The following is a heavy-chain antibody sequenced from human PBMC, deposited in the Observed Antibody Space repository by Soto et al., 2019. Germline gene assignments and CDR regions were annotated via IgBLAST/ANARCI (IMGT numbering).Heavy chain of an antibody. CDR1: GGSISSSNW. Sequence: QVQLQESGPGLVKPSGTLSLTCAVSGGSISSSNWWSWVRQPPGKGLEWIGEIYHSGSTNYNPSRKSRVTISVDKCKSQFALKLSSVPAADTAVYYCARYNWNYGDNWFDPWGQGTLVTVSS. CDR3: ARYNWNYGDNWFDP. CDR2: IYHSGST. V-gene: IGHV4-4*02. J-gene: IGHJ5*02. D-gene: IGHD1-7*01.